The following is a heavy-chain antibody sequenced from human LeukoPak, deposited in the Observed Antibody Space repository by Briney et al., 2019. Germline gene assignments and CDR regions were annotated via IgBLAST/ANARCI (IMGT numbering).Heavy chain of an antibody. CDR3: ARADLVGDYNSSGYFH. D-gene: IGHD3-22*01. Sequence: GASVKVSCKASGGTFTSYTISWVRQAPGQGLEWMGRIIPILGIANYAQKFQGRVTITADKSTSTAYMELSSLRSEDTAVYYCARADLVGDYNSSGYFHWGQGTLVTVSS. J-gene: IGHJ4*02. CDR2: IIPILGIA. CDR1: GGTFTSYT. V-gene: IGHV1-69*02.